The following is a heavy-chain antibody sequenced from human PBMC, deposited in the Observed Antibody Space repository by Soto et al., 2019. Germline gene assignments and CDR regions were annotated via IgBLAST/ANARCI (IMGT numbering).Heavy chain of an antibody. J-gene: IGHJ3*02. Sequence: ASVKVSCKASGYTFTSYGISWVRQAPGQGLEWMGWISAYNGNTNYAQKLQGRVTITADESTSTAYMELSSLRSEDTAVYYCARDPGEDGEDRAFDIWDQGTMVTVS. CDR3: ARDPGEDGEDRAFDI. CDR1: GYTFTSYG. D-gene: IGHD3-22*01. CDR2: ISAYNGNT. V-gene: IGHV1-18*01.